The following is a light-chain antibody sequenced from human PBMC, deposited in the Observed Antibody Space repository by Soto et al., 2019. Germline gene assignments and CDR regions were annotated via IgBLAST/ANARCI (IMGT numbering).Light chain of an antibody. CDR1: SSDVGGYKY. Sequence: QSALTQPASVSGSPGQSITISCTGTSSDVGGYKYVSWYQQHPGTAPKLMIYEVSNRPSGVSNRFSGSKSGNTASLTISELQAEDEADYYCSSYTSTSTLVFGTGTKLTVL. CDR2: EVS. J-gene: IGLJ1*01. V-gene: IGLV2-14*01. CDR3: SSYTSTSTLV.